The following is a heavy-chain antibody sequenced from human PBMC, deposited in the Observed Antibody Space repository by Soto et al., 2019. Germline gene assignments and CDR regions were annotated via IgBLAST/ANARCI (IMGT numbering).Heavy chain of an antibody. CDR1: GFTVNSDY. Sequence: EVQLVESGGGLIQPGGSLRLSCAASGFTVNSDYMNWIRQTPGKGLEWVAFIYNGESTHYAGSVKGRFTISSDRSKNTLYLQMNSLRIEDTAVYYCARDGRGLGKLSLFEYWGQGTLVTVSS. V-gene: IGHV3-53*01. J-gene: IGHJ4*02. CDR2: IYNGEST. CDR3: ARDGRGLGKLSLFEY. D-gene: IGHD3-16*01.